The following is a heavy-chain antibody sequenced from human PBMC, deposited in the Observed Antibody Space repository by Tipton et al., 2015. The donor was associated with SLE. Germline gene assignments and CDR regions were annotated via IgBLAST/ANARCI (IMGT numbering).Heavy chain of an antibody. CDR1: GGTFTNYA. CDR2: IVPLFGTT. D-gene: IGHD2-2*01. Sequence: QLVQSGAEVKKPGSSVRVSCKTSGGTFTNYAFNWVRQAPGQGLEWVGKIVPLFGTTDYAPNFQGRVTFTADKSTKTAYMEVSSRNSADLAVYYCSAASSPRDYYMDVWGKGTAVSVSS. V-gene: IGHV1-69*06. J-gene: IGHJ6*03. CDR3: SAASSPRDYYMDV.